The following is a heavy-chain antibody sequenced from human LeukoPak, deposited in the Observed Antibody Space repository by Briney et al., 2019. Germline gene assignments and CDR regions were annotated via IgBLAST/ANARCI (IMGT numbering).Heavy chain of an antibody. J-gene: IGHJ4*02. CDR3: AKPNTDGDYFDY. CDR1: GFTFSSYG. Sequence: QPGGSLRLSCAASGFTFSSYGMHWVRQAPGKGLEWVAVISYDGSNKYYADSVKGRFTISRDNSKNTLYLQMNSLRAEDTAVYYCAKPNTDGDYFDYWGQGTLVTVSS. CDR2: ISYDGSNK. D-gene: IGHD4-17*01. V-gene: IGHV3-30*18.